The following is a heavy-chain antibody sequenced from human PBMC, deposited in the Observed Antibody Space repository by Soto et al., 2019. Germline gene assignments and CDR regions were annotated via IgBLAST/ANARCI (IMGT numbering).Heavy chain of an antibody. CDR1: GGYVSSGSYY. Sequence: SDTLSLTCTVSGGYVSSGSYYWSWIRQPPGKGLEWVGYIYYTGSTKYNPSLKSRVNISVDTSKNHFSLKLSSVTAADTAVYYCARWDYYDSSGYYLMCYGLDVWGQGTTVTV. V-gene: IGHV4-61*03. CDR3: ARWDYYDSSGYYLMCYGLDV. D-gene: IGHD3-22*01. J-gene: IGHJ6*02. CDR2: IYYTGST.